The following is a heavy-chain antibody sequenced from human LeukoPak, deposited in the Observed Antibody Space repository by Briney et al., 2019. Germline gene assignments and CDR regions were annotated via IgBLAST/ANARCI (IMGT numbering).Heavy chain of an antibody. J-gene: IGHJ4*02. Sequence: GGSLRLSCAASGFTFSSYAMHRVRQAPGKGLEWVAVMSYDGSNKYYADSVKGRFTISRDNSKNTLYLQMNSLRAEDTAVYYCARDGIVVVPAATPYYFDYWGQGTLVTVSS. CDR1: GFTFSSYA. CDR2: MSYDGSNK. D-gene: IGHD2-2*01. V-gene: IGHV3-30-3*01. CDR3: ARDGIVVVPAATPYYFDY.